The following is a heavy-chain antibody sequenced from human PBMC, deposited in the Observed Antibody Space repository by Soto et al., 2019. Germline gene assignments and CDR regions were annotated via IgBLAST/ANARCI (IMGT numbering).Heavy chain of an antibody. CDR3: ARGYSGYDYNFDY. D-gene: IGHD5-12*01. CDR1: GGSISSISYY. CDR2: IYNTGSA. J-gene: IGHJ4*01. V-gene: IGHV4-39*07. Sequence: SETLSLTCTVSGGSISSISYYWGWIRQHPEKGLECLGYIYNTGSAYYNPSLKSRVTISIDTSEDQFSLKVNSVTAADTAVYFCARGYSGYDYNFDYWGQGIPVTVSS.